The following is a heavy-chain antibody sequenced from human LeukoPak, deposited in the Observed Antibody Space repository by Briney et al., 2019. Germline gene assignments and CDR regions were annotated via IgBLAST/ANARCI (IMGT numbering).Heavy chain of an antibody. D-gene: IGHD3-10*01. J-gene: IGHJ4*02. CDR3: ARGEEYGSGTVHFDC. V-gene: IGHV4-4*02. CDR2: IYHGGST. Sequence: SGTLSLTCAVSGASISRSIWWSWVRQPPGKGLEWIGEIYHGGSTNYNPSLRSRVTISVDTSKNQFSLNLNSVTAADTAVYYCARGEEYGSGTVHFDCWGQGTLVTVSS. CDR1: GASISRSIW.